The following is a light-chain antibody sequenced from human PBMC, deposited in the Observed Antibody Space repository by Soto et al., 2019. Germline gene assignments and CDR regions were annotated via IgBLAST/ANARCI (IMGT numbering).Light chain of an antibody. CDR2: DAS. CDR1: QSVSSY. V-gene: IGKV3-11*01. CDR3: QQRSNWPT. Sequence: EIVLTQSPATLSLSPGERATLSCRASQSVSSYLAWYQQKPGQAPRLLIYDASNRATGIPTRFSGSGSATDFTLIISSLEPEDFAVYYCQQRSNWPTFGQGTRLE. J-gene: IGKJ5*01.